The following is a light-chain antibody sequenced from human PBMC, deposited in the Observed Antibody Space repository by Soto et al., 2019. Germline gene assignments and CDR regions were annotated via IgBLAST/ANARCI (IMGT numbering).Light chain of an antibody. J-gene: IGKJ3*01. Sequence: EIVLTQSPATLSVSPGERATLSCRASQSVNKHLAWYQHRPGQAPRLLIYGASSRATGIPDRFSGSGSGTDFTLTISRLEPEDFAAYYCQQYGSSPETSFGPGTKVDIK. CDR3: QQYGSSPETS. CDR1: QSVNKH. V-gene: IGKV3-20*01. CDR2: GAS.